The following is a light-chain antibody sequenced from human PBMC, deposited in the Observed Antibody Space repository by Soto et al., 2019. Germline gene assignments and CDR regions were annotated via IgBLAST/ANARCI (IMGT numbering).Light chain of an antibody. CDR2: WAS. V-gene: IGKV4-1*01. CDR3: QQYYSTPPT. Sequence: DIVMTQSPDSLAVSLGERATINCKSSQRVLYSSNNKNYLAWYQQKPGQPPKLLIYWASTRESGVPDRFSGSGSGTDFNLTISSLQAEDVAVYYCQQYYSTPPTFGQGTKVEI. J-gene: IGKJ1*01. CDR1: QRVLYSSNNKNY.